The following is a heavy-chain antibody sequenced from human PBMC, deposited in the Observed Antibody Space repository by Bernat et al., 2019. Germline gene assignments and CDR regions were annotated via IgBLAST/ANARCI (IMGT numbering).Heavy chain of an antibody. D-gene: IGHD3-10*01. V-gene: IGHV3-23*01. CDR2: IRGFGTGT. Sequence: EVQLLESGGDLVQPGGSLRLSCAASGFTFISYGMNWVRQAPGKGLEWVSGIRGFGTGTYYADSVKGRFSISRDNSKNTVSLQMNTLGVEDSASYYCVKDMNFYASGSFDYWGQGTLVTVSS. CDR3: VKDMNFYASGSFDY. J-gene: IGHJ4*02. CDR1: GFTFISYG.